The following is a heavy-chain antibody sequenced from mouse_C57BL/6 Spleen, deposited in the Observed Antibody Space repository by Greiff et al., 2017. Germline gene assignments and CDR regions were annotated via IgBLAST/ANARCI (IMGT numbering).Heavy chain of an antibody. CDR2: IHPTSGST. V-gene: IGHV1-64*01. J-gene: IGHJ3*01. Sequence: VQLQQPGAELVKPGASVKLSCKASGYTFTSYWMHWVKQRPGQGLEWIGMIHPTSGSTNYNEKFKSKATLTVDKSSSTAYMQLSSLTSEDSGVYYCETGDDYDVFAYWGQGTLVTVSA. D-gene: IGHD2-4*01. CDR1: GYTFTSYW. CDR3: ETGDDYDVFAY.